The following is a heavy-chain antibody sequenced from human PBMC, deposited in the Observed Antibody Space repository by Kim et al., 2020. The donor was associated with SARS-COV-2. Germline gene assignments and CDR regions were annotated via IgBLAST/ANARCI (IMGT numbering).Heavy chain of an antibody. J-gene: IGHJ6*02. CDR1: GFTFSSYA. CDR2: ISGSGGST. CDR3: AKDEDSNLPPAYYYYGMDV. V-gene: IGHV3-23*01. Sequence: GGSLRLSCAASGFTFSSYAMSWVRQAPGKGLEWVSAISGSGGSTYYADSVKGRFTISRDNSKNTLYLQMNSLRAEDTAVYYCAKDEDSNLPPAYYYYGMDVWGQGTTVTVSS. D-gene: IGHD6-6*01.